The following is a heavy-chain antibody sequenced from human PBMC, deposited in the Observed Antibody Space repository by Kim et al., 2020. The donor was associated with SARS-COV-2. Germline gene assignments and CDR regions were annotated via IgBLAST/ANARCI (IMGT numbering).Heavy chain of an antibody. Sequence: TAYAASVKGRFTISRDDSKITAYLQMNSLKTEDTAVYYCTAEYSSSWYDYWGQGTLVTVSS. CDR3: TAEYSSSWYDY. J-gene: IGHJ4*02. CDR2: T. D-gene: IGHD6-13*01. V-gene: IGHV3-73*01.